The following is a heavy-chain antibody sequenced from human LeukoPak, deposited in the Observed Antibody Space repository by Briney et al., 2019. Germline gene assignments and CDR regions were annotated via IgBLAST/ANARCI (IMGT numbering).Heavy chain of an antibody. D-gene: IGHD4-17*01. V-gene: IGHV4-39*07. CDR2: INYSGKL. Sequence: SETLSLTCSVSGGSISSRTHYWAWIRQPPGKGLEWIGSINYSGKLTYNPSLKSRVTVSIDTSKNQFSLTLSSVTAADTAVYYCARDFGEWKTDYWGQGTLVTVSS. CDR3: ARDFGEWKTDY. J-gene: IGHJ4*02. CDR1: GGSISSRTHY.